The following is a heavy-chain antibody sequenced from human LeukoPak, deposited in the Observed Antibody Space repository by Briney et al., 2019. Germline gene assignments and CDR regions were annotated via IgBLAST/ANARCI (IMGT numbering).Heavy chain of an antibody. CDR1: GYSFTDYS. CDR2: ISAYNGDT. J-gene: IGHJ3*02. D-gene: IGHD1-7*01. CDR3: ARHWNYAFDI. V-gene: IGHV1-18*04. Sequence: GASVKVSCKASGYSFTDYSMHWVRQATGQGLEWMGWISAYNGDTYYAQKFQGRVTMTTDTSTSTAYMELRSLRSDNTAVYYCARHWNYAFDIWGQGTMVTVSS.